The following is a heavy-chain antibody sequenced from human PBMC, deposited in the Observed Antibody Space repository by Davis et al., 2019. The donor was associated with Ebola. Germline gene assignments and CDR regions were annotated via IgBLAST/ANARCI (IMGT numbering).Heavy chain of an antibody. V-gene: IGHV1-46*01. CDR3: ASDCCGRVFDY. D-gene: IGHD2-15*01. CDR2: INPSGGST. Sequence: ASVKVSCKASGYTFTSYAMNWVRQAPGQGLEWMGIINPSGGSTSYAQKFQGRVTMTRDTSASTAYMELSSLRSEDTAVYYCASDCCGRVFDYWGQGTLVTVSS. J-gene: IGHJ4*02. CDR1: GYTFTSYA.